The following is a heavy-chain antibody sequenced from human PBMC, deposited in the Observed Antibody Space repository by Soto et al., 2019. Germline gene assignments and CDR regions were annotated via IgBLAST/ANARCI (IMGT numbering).Heavy chain of an antibody. Sequence: ASVKVSCKASGYTFTSYDINWVRQATGQGLEWMGWMNPNSGNTGYAQKFQGRVTMTRNTSISTAYMELSSLRADDTAVYYCAKAFGWIQLWSSYYYYGMDVWGQGTTVTVSS. V-gene: IGHV1-8*01. CDR3: AKAFGWIQLWSSYYYYGMDV. D-gene: IGHD5-18*01. CDR2: MNPNSGNT. CDR1: GYTFTSYD. J-gene: IGHJ6*02.